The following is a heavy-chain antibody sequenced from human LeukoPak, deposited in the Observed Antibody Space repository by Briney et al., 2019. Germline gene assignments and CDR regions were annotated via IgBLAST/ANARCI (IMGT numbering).Heavy chain of an antibody. CDR3: ATNYGYCSGGSCYARWFDP. CDR2: FDPEDGET. V-gene: IGHV1-24*01. D-gene: IGHD2-15*01. Sequence: ASVKVSCKVSGYTLTELSMHWVRQAPGTGLEWMGGFDPEDGETIYAQKFQGRVTMTEDTSTDTAYMELSSLRSEDTAVYYCATNYGYCSGGSCYARWFDPWGQGTLVTVSS. J-gene: IGHJ5*02. CDR1: GYTLTELS.